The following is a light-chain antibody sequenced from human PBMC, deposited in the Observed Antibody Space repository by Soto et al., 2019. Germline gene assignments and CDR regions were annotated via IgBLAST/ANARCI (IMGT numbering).Light chain of an antibody. CDR2: GAS. V-gene: IGKV3-15*01. CDR1: QRVNIN. J-gene: IGKJ1*01. Sequence: PGERATISFMDRQRVNINLAWYQQKPGQAPRLLIYGASTRATGIPARFSGSGSGTEFTLTISSLQSEDFGVYYCQQYKKWPRTFGQGTKV. CDR3: QQYKKWPRT.